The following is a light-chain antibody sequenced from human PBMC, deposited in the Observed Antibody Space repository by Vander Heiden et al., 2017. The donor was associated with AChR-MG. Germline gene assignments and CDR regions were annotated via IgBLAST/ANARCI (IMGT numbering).Light chain of an antibody. V-gene: IGLV3-19*01. CDR1: SLRNFY. CDR2: GQN. CDR3: ASRDISGHHP. J-gene: IGLJ2*01. Sequence: SSELTQGPAVSVALGQTVEITCQGDSLRNFYASWYQQKPGQAPLLVLYGQNSRPSGNPDRVSGSKSGNTASLTSTGAQAGDEAVYYCASRDISGHHPFGGGTKLTVL.